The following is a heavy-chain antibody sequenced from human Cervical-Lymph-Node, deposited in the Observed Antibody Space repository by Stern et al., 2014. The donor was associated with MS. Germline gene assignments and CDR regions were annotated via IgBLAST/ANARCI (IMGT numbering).Heavy chain of an antibody. CDR1: GYIFTNYW. V-gene: IGHV5-51*01. D-gene: IGHD3-10*02. CDR2: IYPGDSDT. CDR3: ARGNITLIREDYFNY. J-gene: IGHJ4*02. Sequence: EVQLVESGAEVKKPGESLKISCKGSGYIFTNYWIGWVRQMPGKGLEWMGIIYPGDSDTRYSPSFQGQVTISADKSISTAYLQWNSLRASDTAIYYCARGNITLIREDYFNYWGQGNLVTVSS.